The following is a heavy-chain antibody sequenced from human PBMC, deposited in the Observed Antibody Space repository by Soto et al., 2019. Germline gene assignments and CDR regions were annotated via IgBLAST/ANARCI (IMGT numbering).Heavy chain of an antibody. Sequence: EVQLLVSGGGLVQPGGSLRLSCAASGFTFSSYAMSWVRQVPGKGLEWVSAISGSGGSTYYADSVKGRFTISRDNSKNTLYLQMNSLRAEDTAVYYCAKAKLRRGYSYGYGGFDYWGQGTLVTVSS. J-gene: IGHJ4*02. CDR3: AKAKLRRGYSYGYGGFDY. D-gene: IGHD5-18*01. V-gene: IGHV3-23*01. CDR2: ISGSGGST. CDR1: GFTFSSYA.